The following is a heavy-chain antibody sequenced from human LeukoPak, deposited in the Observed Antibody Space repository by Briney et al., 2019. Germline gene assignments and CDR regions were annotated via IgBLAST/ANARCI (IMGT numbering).Heavy chain of an antibody. CDR2: IRSKAYGGTT. CDR1: GLTFGDYA. D-gene: IGHD6-13*01. CDR3: TRGSIAAAGNYYYYGMDV. V-gene: IGHV3-49*04. J-gene: IGHJ6*04. Sequence: GGSLRLSCTASGLTFGDYAMSWVRQAPGKGLEWVGFIRSKAYGGTTEYAASVKGRFTISRDDSKSIAYLQMNSLKTEDTAVYYCTRGSIAAAGNYYYYGMDVWGKGTTVTVSS.